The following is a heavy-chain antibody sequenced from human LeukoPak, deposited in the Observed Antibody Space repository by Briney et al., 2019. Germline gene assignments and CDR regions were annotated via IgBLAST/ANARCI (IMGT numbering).Heavy chain of an antibody. V-gene: IGHV3-7*01. CDR2: IRGGGGET. CDR3: ARYGGHRTYIDY. J-gene: IGHJ4*02. D-gene: IGHD3-10*01. Sequence: GGSLRLSCAPSGFTFSRHWMSWVRQAPGKGPEWVADIRGGGGETYYVHSVKGGLTISRDKAKNSLYLQMNSLRAEETAVYYCARYGGHRTYIDYWGQGIPVTVSS. CDR1: GFTFSRHW.